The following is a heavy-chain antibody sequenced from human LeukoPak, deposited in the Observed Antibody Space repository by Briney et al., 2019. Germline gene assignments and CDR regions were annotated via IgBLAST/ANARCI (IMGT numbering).Heavy chain of an antibody. Sequence: PGGSLRLSCAASGFIFSSYSMNWVRQAPGKGLEWVSSISSSSSYIYYADSVKGRFTISRDNAKNSLYLQMNSLRAEDTAVYYCARDRGYSSSWFDYWGQGTLVTVSS. V-gene: IGHV3-21*01. J-gene: IGHJ4*02. CDR3: ARDRGYSSSWFDY. CDR1: GFIFSSYS. CDR2: ISSSSSYI. D-gene: IGHD6-13*01.